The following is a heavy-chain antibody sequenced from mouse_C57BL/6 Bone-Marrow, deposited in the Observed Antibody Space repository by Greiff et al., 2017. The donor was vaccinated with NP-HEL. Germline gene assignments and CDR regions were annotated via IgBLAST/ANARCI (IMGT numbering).Heavy chain of an antibody. Sequence: VQLQQSGPELVKPGASVKISCKASGYSFTSYYIHWVKQRPGQGLEWIGWIYPGSGNTKYNEKFKGKATLTADTSSSTAYMQLSSLTSEDSAVYYCARPTLYYFDYWGQGTTLTVSS. CDR1: GYSFTSYY. D-gene: IGHD4-1*02. J-gene: IGHJ2*01. CDR3: ARPTLYYFDY. CDR2: IYPGSGNT. V-gene: IGHV1-66*01.